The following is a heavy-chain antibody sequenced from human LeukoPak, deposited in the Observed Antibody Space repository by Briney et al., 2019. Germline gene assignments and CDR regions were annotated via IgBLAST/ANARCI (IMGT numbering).Heavy chain of an antibody. V-gene: IGHV1-18*01. Sequence: ASVKVSCKASGYTFTSYGISWVRQAPGQGLEWMGWISAYNGSTNYAQKLQGRVTMTTDTSTSTAYMELRSLRSDDTAVYYCASQAVATNDWFDPWGQGTLVTVSS. CDR1: GYTFTSYG. J-gene: IGHJ5*02. CDR3: ASQAVATNDWFDP. D-gene: IGHD6-19*01. CDR2: ISAYNGST.